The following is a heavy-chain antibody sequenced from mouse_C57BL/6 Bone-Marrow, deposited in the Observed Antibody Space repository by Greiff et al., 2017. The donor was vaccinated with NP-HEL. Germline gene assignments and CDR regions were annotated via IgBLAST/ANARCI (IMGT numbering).Heavy chain of an antibody. J-gene: IGHJ1*03. V-gene: IGHV10-1*01. CDR2: IRSKSNNYAT. CDR3: VRDYYGSSSWYFDV. CDR1: GFSFNTYA. Sequence: EVMLVESGGGLVQPKGSLKLSCAASGFSFNTYAMNWVRQAPGKGLEWVARIRSKSNNYATYYADSVKDRFTISREDSESMLYLQMNNLKTEDTAMYYCVRDYYGSSSWYFDVWGTGTTVTVSS. D-gene: IGHD1-1*01.